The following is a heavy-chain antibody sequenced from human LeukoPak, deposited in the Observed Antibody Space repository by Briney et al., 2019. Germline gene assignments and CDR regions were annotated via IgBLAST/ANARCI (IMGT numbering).Heavy chain of an antibody. V-gene: IGHV5-10-1*01. Sequence: GSSLQFSCKGSGYSFITYWINWVRQMPGKGLEWMGRIDTRDSYTNYSPSFQSHVTISVDKSISTAYLQWSSLKASDTAMYYCAGTGYCSSTSCYSWFDRWGQGTLVTVSS. CDR3: AGTGYCSSTSCYSWFDR. CDR1: GYSFITYW. CDR2: IDTRDSYT. D-gene: IGHD2-2*01. J-gene: IGHJ5*02.